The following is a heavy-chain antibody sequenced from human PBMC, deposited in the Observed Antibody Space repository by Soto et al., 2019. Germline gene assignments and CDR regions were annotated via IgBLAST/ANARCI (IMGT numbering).Heavy chain of an antibody. CDR2: IYHIGTS. J-gene: IGHJ5*02. Sequence: QLQLQESGPGVVKPSETLSLTCTVSGGSISGGSSWIWIRQPPGKGLEWIGHIYHIGTSYYNPSLKTRVTISVDRSKNQFSLKLTSVTAADTAVYYCARDGYDYGASWGQGTLVTVSS. CDR1: GGSISGGSS. D-gene: IGHD5-18*01. V-gene: IGHV4-30-2*01. CDR3: ARDGYDYGAS.